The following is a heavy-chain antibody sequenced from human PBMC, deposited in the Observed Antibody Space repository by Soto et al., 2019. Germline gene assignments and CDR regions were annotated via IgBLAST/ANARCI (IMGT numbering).Heavy chain of an antibody. D-gene: IGHD2-2*01. CDR2: ISSSSSYI. CDR1: GFTFSSYS. Sequence: PVGSLRLSCAASGFTFSSYSMNWVRQAPGKGLEWVSSISSSSSYIYYADSVKGRFTISRDNAKNSLYLQMNSLRAEDTAVYYCARGREYQLLSDGMDVWGQGTTVTVSS. J-gene: IGHJ6*02. CDR3: ARGREYQLLSDGMDV. V-gene: IGHV3-21*01.